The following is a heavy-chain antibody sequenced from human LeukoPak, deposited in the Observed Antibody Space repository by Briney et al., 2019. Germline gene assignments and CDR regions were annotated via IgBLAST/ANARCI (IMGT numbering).Heavy chain of an antibody. V-gene: IGHV3-30*04. CDR1: GFTFSNYA. CDR3: AKELYNYGDYGAEGLDV. Sequence: GGSLRLSCAASGFTFSNYAMHWDRQAPGKGLEWVALISYDGSSEYYAGSVKDRFTISRDNSKITVYLQMNSLKAEDTAVYYCAKELYNYGDYGAEGLDVGGQGTTVTVS. J-gene: IGHJ6*02. CDR2: ISYDGSSE. D-gene: IGHD4-17*01.